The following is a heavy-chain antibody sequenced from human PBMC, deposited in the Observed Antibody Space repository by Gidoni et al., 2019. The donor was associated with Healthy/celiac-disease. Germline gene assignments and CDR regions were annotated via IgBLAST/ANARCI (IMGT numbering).Heavy chain of an antibody. CDR3: TTDSETVTTLAVPSLTRGFDY. Sequence: EVQLVQSGGGLLKPGGSLRLSCAASGFPFSNSCLHWVRQAPGQGLGWVGRIKSKTDGGKTDYTAPGKGRLTISRDDSKDKLYLQMNSLKTEDTAVYYCTTDSETVTTLAVPSLTRGFDYWGQGTLVTVSS. J-gene: IGHJ4*02. CDR1: GFPFSNSC. D-gene: IGHD4-4*01. CDR2: IKSKTDGGKT. V-gene: IGHV3-15*07.